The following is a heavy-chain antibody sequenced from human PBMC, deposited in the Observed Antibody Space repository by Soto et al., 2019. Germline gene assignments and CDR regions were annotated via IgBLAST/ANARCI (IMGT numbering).Heavy chain of an antibody. V-gene: IGHV1-69*06. CDR1: GGTLSNSA. CDR3: SRGWVRGFKVGRHFDS. CDR2: FTHPFCST. Sequence: SVQVSYKRSGGTLSNSAINCVRQAPRQEREGMGSFTHPFCSTFYAQNFQDTVTINADKSTGTAYIELSSLDCEGTAMYLCSRGWVRGFKVGRHFDSWGQGTLVTVSS. D-gene: IGHD3-10*01. J-gene: IGHJ4*02.